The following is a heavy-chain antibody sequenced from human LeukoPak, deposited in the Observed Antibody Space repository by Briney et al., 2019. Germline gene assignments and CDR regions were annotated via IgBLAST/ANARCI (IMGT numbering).Heavy chain of an antibody. J-gene: IGHJ5*02. CDR3: ARGGYSSGWYYPPWFDP. V-gene: IGHV7-4-1*02. CDR2: INTNTGNP. Sequence: GASVKVSCKASGYTFTTYAVNWVRQAPGQGLEWMGWINTNTGNPTHAQGFTGRFVFSLDTSVSTAYLQISSLKAEDTAVYYCARGGYSSGWYYPPWFDPWGQGTLVTVS. CDR1: GYTFTTYA. D-gene: IGHD6-19*01.